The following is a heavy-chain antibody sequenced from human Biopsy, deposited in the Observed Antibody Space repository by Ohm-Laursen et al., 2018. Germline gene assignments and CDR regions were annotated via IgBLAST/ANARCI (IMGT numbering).Heavy chain of an antibody. CDR1: GDSITTYY. Sequence: SETLSPTCTVSGDSITTYYWNWTRQPPGKGLEWIGHISHTGYTSYKSSLKSRVTISLDTSRKHFSLRLTSLAAADTAVYYCARGSNEYGGLYFPHWGQGTLVTVSS. J-gene: IGHJ1*01. CDR2: ISHTGYT. V-gene: IGHV4-59*08. CDR3: ARGSNEYGGLYFPH. D-gene: IGHD4-23*01.